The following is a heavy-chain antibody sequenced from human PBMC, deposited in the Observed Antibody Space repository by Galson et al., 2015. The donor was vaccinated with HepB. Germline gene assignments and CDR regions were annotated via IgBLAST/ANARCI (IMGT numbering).Heavy chain of an antibody. J-gene: IGHJ4*02. CDR3: ARTPLLGVAGTPNYFDY. CDR1: GYTFTSYY. CDR2: INPSGGST. D-gene: IGHD6-19*01. Sequence: SVKVSCKASGYTFTSYYMHWVRQAPGQGLEWMGIINPSGGSTSYAQKFQGRVTMTRDTSTSTVYMELSSLRSEDTAVYYCARTPLLGVAGTPNYFDYWGQGTLVTVSS. V-gene: IGHV1-46*01.